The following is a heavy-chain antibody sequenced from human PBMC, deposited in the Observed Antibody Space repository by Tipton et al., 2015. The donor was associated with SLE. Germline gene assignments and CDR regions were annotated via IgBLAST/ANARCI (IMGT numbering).Heavy chain of an antibody. CDR1: GGSISSYY. Sequence: TLSLTCTVSGGSISSYYLSWIRQPPGKGLEWIGSIYHSGSTYYNPSLKSRVTISVDTSKNQFSLKLSSATAADTAVYYCARGSGYCSGGSCYPNWFDPWGQGTLVTVSS. D-gene: IGHD2-15*01. CDR2: IYHSGST. CDR3: ARGSGYCSGGSCYPNWFDP. J-gene: IGHJ5*02. V-gene: IGHV4-38-2*02.